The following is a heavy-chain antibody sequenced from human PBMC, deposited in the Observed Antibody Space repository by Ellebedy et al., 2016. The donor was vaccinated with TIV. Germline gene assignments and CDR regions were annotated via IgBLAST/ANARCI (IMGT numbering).Heavy chain of an antibody. Sequence: PGGSLRLSCEASGFTFSNYWMHWVRQAPGKGLVWVSRINSDGSSASYGDSAKGRFTISRDNAKNTLYLQINSLRDEDTAVYYCALRTYYYYGMDVWGQGTTVTVSS. CDR1: GFTFSNYW. CDR3: ALRTYYYYGMDV. CDR2: INSDGSSA. V-gene: IGHV3-74*01. D-gene: IGHD4-17*01. J-gene: IGHJ6*02.